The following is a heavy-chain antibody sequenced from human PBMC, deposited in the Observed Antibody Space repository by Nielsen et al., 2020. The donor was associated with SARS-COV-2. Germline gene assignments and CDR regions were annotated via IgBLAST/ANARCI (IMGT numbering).Heavy chain of an antibody. V-gene: IGHV3-23*01. D-gene: IGHD2-8*02. CDR2: IRGAGTST. CDR3: ARRLEGRKGYHPDETHYWHYAMDV. J-gene: IGHJ6*02. Sequence: GESLKISCAASGFTFSSYSMNWVRQAPGKGLDWVSAIRGAGTSTWYADSVKGRFTISRDNSNSILYLQMSNLRAEDTAVYYCARRLEGRKGYHPDETHYWHYAMDVWGHGTTVTVSS. CDR1: GFTFSSYS.